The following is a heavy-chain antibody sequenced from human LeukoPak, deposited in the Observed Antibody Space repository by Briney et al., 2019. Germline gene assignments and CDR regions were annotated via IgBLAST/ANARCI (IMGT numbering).Heavy chain of an antibody. D-gene: IGHD3-22*01. CDR1: GFPFSTYP. Sequence: GGSLRLSFAASGFPFSTYPMSWVRQAPGKGPEWVSGISYSAISTFYADSVKGRFTISRDNSKNTLYLQMNSLRAEDTAVYYCAKVGSGYSFDYWGQGTLVTVSS. J-gene: IGHJ4*02. CDR3: AKVGSGYSFDY. CDR2: ISYSAIST. V-gene: IGHV3-23*01.